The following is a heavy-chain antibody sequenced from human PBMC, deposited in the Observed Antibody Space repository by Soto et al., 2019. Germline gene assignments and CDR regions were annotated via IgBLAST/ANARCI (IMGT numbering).Heavy chain of an antibody. V-gene: IGHV3-30*03. J-gene: IGHJ3*01. CDR3: AIFKHPGAAGHHH. Sequence: GGSLRLSCVASGFTFSSYGMHWVRQAPGKGLEWVTLLSNDGSNEYYADSVKGRFTISRDNSKNTLYLQMNSLRAEDTAVYYCAIFKHPGAAGHHHWGQRTMVTVSS. CDR2: LSNDGSNE. CDR1: GFTFSSYG. D-gene: IGHD7-27*01.